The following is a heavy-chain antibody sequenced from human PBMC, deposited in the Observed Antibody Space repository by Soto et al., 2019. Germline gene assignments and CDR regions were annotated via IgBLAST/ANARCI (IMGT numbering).Heavy chain of an antibody. J-gene: IGHJ5*02. CDR2: IYYSGST. V-gene: IGHV4-31*03. CDR3: ARWWSGSRQGCDP. D-gene: IGHD3-3*01. Sequence: QVQLQESCPGLVKPSQTLSLTCTVSGGSICSGDYYWSWIRQHQGTGLEWIGYIYYSGSTYYNPSLKSRVTISVDTSKNQFSLKLSSVTAADTAVYYFARWWSGSRQGCDPWGQGTLVTVSS. CDR1: GGSICSGDYY.